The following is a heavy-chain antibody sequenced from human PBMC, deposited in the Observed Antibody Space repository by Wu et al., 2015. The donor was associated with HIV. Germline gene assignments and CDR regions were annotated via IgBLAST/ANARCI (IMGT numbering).Heavy chain of an antibody. CDR2: IIPIFGIV. CDR3: ARAASFFYDKHGYYRNWYFDV. Sequence: QVQLVQSGAEVKKPGSSVKVSCKPSGGTFTSYAISWVRQTPRHGLEWLGGIIPIFGIVNYAQKFQGRVTISADDFPTTAYMELSSLRSDDTAVYYCARAASFFYDKHGYYRNWYFDVWGRGTLVAVSS. CDR1: GGTFTSYA. V-gene: IGHV1-69*12. D-gene: IGHD3-22*01. J-gene: IGHJ2*01.